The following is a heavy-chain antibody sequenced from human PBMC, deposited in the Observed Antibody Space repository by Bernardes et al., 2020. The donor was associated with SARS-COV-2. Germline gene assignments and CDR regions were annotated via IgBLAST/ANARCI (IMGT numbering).Heavy chain of an antibody. D-gene: IGHD4-17*01. V-gene: IGHV3-74*01. J-gene: IGHJ4*02. Sequence: GGSLRLSCAASGFTFSTYWMHWVRPAPGKGLVWVSRITGDGTGSNYADSVKGRFTISRDNAKNMLYLQMNSLRAEDTAVYYCARVGTTVTNLVYWGQGSLVTVSS. CDR1: GFTFSTYW. CDR2: ITGDGTGS. CDR3: ARVGTTVTNLVY.